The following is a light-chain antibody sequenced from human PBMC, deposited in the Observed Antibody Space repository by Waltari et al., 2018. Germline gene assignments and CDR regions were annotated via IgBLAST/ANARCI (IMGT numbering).Light chain of an antibody. Sequence: EVVLTQSPASLSSSPGERVPLSCRASQNLHKYLAWYQQKPGQAPRLLIYEASNRATGIPDRFSGSGSGTDFTLTIDSLEPEDFAVYFCQQRSNWPPLTFGGGTKVEIK. J-gene: IGKJ4*01. CDR1: QNLHKY. CDR2: EAS. CDR3: QQRSNWPPLT. V-gene: IGKV3-11*01.